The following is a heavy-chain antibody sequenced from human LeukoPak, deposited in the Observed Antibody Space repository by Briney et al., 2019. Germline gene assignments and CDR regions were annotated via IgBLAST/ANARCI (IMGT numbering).Heavy chain of an antibody. V-gene: IGHV5-51*01. CDR3: ARLGRSTYYYDSRNWFDP. CDR2: IYPGDSDT. CDR1: GYSFTSYW. Sequence: GESLKISCKGSGYSFTSYWIGWVRQMPGKGLEWMGIIYPGDSDTRYSPSFQGQVTISADKSISTAYLQWSSLKVSDTAMYYCARLGRSTYYYDSRNWFDPWGQGTLVTVSS. D-gene: IGHD3-22*01. J-gene: IGHJ5*02.